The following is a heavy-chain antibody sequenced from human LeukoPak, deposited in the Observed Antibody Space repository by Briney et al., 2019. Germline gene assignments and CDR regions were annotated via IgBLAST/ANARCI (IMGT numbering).Heavy chain of an antibody. V-gene: IGHV3-74*01. Sequence: GGSLRLSCAASGFTFSSYWMHWVRQAPGKGLVWVSRINSDVSDTSYADSVKGRFTISRDNAKNTLYLQMNSLRAEDTAVYYCARALRGTVVFDLWGRGTLVTVSS. D-gene: IGHD4-17*01. CDR1: GFTFSSYW. CDR3: ARALRGTVVFDL. CDR2: INSDVSDT. J-gene: IGHJ2*01.